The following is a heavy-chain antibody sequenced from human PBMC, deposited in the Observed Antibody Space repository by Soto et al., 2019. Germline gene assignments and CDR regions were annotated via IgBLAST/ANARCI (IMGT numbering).Heavy chain of an antibody. V-gene: IGHV3-23*01. CDR2: ISCCGGTA. CDR3: AKADGQQWLLPHLEN. CDR1: GFNLNKYA. D-gene: IGHD6-19*01. J-gene: IGHJ4*02. Sequence: EVQLLEYGGGLVRPGESLRLSCAASGFNLNKYAMSWVRQAPGEGLEWVSGISCCGGTASYADSVKGRFTIARDDAKNTLYLDMNSLRVEDTAEYYCAKADGQQWLLPHLENWGRGTLVTVS.